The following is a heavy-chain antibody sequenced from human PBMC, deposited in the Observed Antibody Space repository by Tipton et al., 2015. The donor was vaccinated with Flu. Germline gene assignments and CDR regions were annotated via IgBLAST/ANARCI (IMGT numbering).Heavy chain of an antibody. J-gene: IGHJ5*02. CDR2: INHSGST. CDR3: ARGTVAAGHGWLDH. CDR1: GGSFSGYY. V-gene: IGHV4-34*01. D-gene: IGHD2-15*01. Sequence: TLSLTCAVYGGSFSGYYWSWIRQPPGKGLEWIGEINHSGSTNYNPSLKSRVTISMDTSKKQFSLKLTSVTAADTAVYYCARGTVAAGHGWLDHWGQGARVTVSS.